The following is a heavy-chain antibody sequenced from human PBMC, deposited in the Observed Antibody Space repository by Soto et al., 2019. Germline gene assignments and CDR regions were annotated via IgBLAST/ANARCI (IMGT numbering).Heavy chain of an antibody. J-gene: IGHJ4*02. V-gene: IGHV3-9*01. CDR1: GFNFDDYA. CDR3: AKGGSVTRCKFDY. D-gene: IGHD4-4*01. Sequence: EVQLVESGGGLVQPGRSLRLSCAASGFNFDDYAMHWVRQAPGKGLEWVSGISWSSDSIGYADSVKGRFTISRDNAKNPLYLQMNSLGADDTALYYCAKGGSVTRCKFDYWGQGTLVTVSS. CDR2: ISWSSDSI.